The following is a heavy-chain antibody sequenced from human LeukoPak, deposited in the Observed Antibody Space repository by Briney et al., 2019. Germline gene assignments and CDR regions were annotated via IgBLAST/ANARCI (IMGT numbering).Heavy chain of an antibody. CDR1: GGSISSGDYY. CDR3: ARGGLGTISPFDP. J-gene: IGHJ5*02. V-gene: IGHV4-30-4*01. Sequence: SETLSLTCTVSGGSISSGDYYWSWIRQPPGKGLEWIGYIYYSGSTYYNPSLKSRVTISVDTSKNQFSLKLSSVTAADTAVYYCARGGLGTISPFDPWGQGTLVTVSS. D-gene: IGHD3-3*01. CDR2: IYYSGST.